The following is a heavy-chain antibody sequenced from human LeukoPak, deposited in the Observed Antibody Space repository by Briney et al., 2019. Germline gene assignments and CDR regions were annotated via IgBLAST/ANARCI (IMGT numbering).Heavy chain of an antibody. V-gene: IGHV3-30*03. CDR1: GFTFSSNG. J-gene: IGHJ4*02. CDR3: GRSENYYYDRSGPDY. Sequence: GGSLRLSCAASGFTFSSNGMHWVRQAPGKGLEWVAVISYDGSNRYYADFVKGRFTISRDNSKNTLYLQMNCLRPEDTAVYYCGRSENYYYDRSGPDYWGQGTLVTVSS. CDR2: ISYDGSNR. D-gene: IGHD3-22*01.